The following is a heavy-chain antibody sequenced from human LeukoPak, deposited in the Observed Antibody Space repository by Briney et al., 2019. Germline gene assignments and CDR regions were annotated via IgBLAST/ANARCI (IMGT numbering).Heavy chain of an antibody. V-gene: IGHV3-23*01. CDR3: ARSTIPSFPAPNWFDP. J-gene: IGHJ5*02. D-gene: IGHD3-3*01. CDR2: ISGSGGST. Sequence: HPGGSLRLSCAASGFTFSSYAMGWVRQAPGKGLEWVSSISGSGGSTYYADSVKGRFTISRDNAKNSLYLQMNSLRAEDTAVYYCARSTIPSFPAPNWFDPWGQGTLVTVSS. CDR1: GFTFSSYA.